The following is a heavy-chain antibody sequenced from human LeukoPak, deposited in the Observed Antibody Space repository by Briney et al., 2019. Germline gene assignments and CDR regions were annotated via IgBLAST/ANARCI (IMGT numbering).Heavy chain of an antibody. J-gene: IGHJ4*02. V-gene: IGHV5-51*01. CDR1: GYSFTSYW. D-gene: IGHD3-10*01. CDR2: IYPGDSDT. Sequence: GESLKISCKGSGYSFTSYWIGWVRQMPGKGLEWMGIIYPGDSDTRYSPSFQGQVTISADKSISTAYLQWSSLKASDTAMYYCARGVMVRGVRYYFDYWGQGILVTVSS. CDR3: ARGVMVRGVRYYFDY.